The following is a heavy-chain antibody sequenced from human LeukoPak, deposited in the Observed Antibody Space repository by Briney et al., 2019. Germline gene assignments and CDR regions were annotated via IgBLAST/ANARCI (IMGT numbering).Heavy chain of an antibody. CDR1: GFTFSGSW. J-gene: IGHJ4*02. CDR2: INPYGSDE. Sequence: GGSLRLSWAASGFTFSGSWMAWVRQAPGKGREWVATINPYGSDEYYVVSVTGPFTISKDNPQNSLYLHLNSLRAEDTAVYFCARDLGSGGFHFGYWAQGTLVTVSS. D-gene: IGHD2-8*02. CDR3: ARDLGSGGFHFGY. V-gene: IGHV3-7*04.